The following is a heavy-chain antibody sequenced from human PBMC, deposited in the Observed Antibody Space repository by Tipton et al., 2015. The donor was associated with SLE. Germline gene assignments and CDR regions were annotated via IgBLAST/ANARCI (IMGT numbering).Heavy chain of an antibody. V-gene: IGHV3-23*01. CDR3: AKAHYGDYDY. Sequence: SLRLSCAASGFTFSSYAMSWVRQAPGKGLEWVSAISGSGDTTYYADSVKGRFTISRDNSKNTLYLQMNSLRAEDTAVYYCAKAHYGDYDYWGQGTLVTVSS. J-gene: IGHJ4*02. CDR2: ISGSGDTT. CDR1: GFTFSSYA. D-gene: IGHD4-17*01.